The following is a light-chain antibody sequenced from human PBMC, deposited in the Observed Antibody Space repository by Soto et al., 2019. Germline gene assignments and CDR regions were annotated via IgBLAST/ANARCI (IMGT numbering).Light chain of an antibody. CDR2: GAS. V-gene: IGKV3-20*01. CDR3: QKYSSSPSIT. J-gene: IGKJ5*01. Sequence: EIVLTQSPATLSLSPGERATLSCRASQGVSRYLAWYQQKPGQSPRLLIYGASNRATGIPDRFSGSGSGTDFTLTISRLEPEDFAVYYCQKYSSSPSITFGQGTRLEIK. CDR1: QGVSRY.